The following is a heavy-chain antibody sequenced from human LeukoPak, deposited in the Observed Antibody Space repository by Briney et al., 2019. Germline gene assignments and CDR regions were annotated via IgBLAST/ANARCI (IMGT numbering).Heavy chain of an antibody. Sequence: GGSLRLSCVASGVTFSTYWMHWVRQAPGKGLVWVSRVKSDGSTTTYADSVKGRFTISRDNAKNTLYLQMNSLGAEDTAVYYCARGDPGHFDYWGQGTLVTVSS. D-gene: IGHD2-21*02. V-gene: IGHV3-74*03. CDR3: ARGDPGHFDY. J-gene: IGHJ4*02. CDR1: GVTFSTYW. CDR2: VKSDGSTT.